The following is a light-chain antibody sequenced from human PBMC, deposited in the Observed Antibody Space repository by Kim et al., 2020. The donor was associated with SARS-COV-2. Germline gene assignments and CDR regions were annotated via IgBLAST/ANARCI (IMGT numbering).Light chain of an antibody. CDR3: QRYGDSYT. Sequence: EIVLTQSPDTLSLSPGDRATLSCRASQSVSSRHLAWYQQKPGQAPRLFIYGASNRATGIPDRFSGSGSGTDFTLTISRLEPEDFAVYYCQRYGDSYTFGQGTKLEI. CDR1: QSVSSRH. CDR2: GAS. V-gene: IGKV3-20*01. J-gene: IGKJ2*01.